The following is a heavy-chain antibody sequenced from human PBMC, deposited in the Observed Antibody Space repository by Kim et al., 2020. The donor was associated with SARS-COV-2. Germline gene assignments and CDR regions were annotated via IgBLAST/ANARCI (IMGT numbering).Heavy chain of an antibody. D-gene: IGHD3-10*01. CDR2: IYYSGST. J-gene: IGHJ6*02. CDR3: ASGSYYNNLYYYGMDV. CDR1: GGSISSSSYY. Sequence: SETLSLTCTVSGGSISSSSYYWGWIRQPPGKGLEWIGSIYYSGSTYYNPSLKSRVTISVDTSKNQFSLKLSSVTAADTAVYYCASGSYYNNLYYYGMDVWGQGTTVTVSS. V-gene: IGHV4-39*07.